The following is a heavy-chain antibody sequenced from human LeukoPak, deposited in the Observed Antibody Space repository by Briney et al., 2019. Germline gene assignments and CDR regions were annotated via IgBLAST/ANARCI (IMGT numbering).Heavy chain of an antibody. Sequence: SETLSLTCTVSGGSISGYYWDWIRQPPGKGLEWIGYIYYGGSTDYNPSLKSRVTISVDTSKNQFSLKLSSVTAADTAVYYCARQFSPGIVGAGPFDYWGQGTLVTVSS. D-gene: IGHD1-26*01. CDR1: GGSISGYY. CDR3: ARQFSPGIVGAGPFDY. V-gene: IGHV4-59*08. CDR2: IYYGGST. J-gene: IGHJ4*02.